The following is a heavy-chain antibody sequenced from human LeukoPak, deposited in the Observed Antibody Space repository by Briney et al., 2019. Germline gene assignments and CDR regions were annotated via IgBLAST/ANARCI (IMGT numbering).Heavy chain of an antibody. CDR2: ITPSGGT. CDR1: GYTFTSYA. D-gene: IGHD4-17*01. Sequence: ASVKVSCKASGYTFTSYAMHWVRQAPGQGLEWMGWITPSGGTNSPQSFQGRVTMTSDTSITTVYMELSRLTSDDTAVYYCARVSGAYASTFDSWGQGTLVTVSS. CDR3: ARVSGAYASTFDS. V-gene: IGHV1-2*02. J-gene: IGHJ4*02.